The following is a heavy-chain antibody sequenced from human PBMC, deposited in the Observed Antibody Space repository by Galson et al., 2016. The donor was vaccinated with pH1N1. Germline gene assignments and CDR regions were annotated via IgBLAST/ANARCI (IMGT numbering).Heavy chain of an antibody. CDR2: IIPLFGTA. V-gene: IGHV1-69*13. CDR1: AGTFNNYA. CDR3: ARQYCSSTNCYDLILHY. D-gene: IGHD2-2*01. J-gene: IGHJ4*02. Sequence: SVKVSCKASAGTFNNYAINWVRQAPGQGLEWMGRIIPLFGTANYAQNFQGRVRITADESTSTAYMELSSLRSEDTAIYYCARQYCSSTNCYDLILHYWGQGTLVTVSS.